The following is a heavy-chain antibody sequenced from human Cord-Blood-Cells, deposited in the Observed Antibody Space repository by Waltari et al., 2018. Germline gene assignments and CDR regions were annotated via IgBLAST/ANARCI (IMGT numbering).Heavy chain of an antibody. CDR2: IIPIFGTA. CDR1: GGTFSSYA. D-gene: IGHD2-2*01. J-gene: IGHJ4*02. Sequence: QVQLVQSGAEVKKPGSSVTVSCKASGGTFSSYAFSWVRQAPGQGLEWMGGIIPIFGTANYAQKFQGRVTITADESTSTAYMELSSLRSEDTAVYYCARVSEYGYFDYWGQGTLVTVSS. V-gene: IGHV1-69*01. CDR3: ARVSEYGYFDY.